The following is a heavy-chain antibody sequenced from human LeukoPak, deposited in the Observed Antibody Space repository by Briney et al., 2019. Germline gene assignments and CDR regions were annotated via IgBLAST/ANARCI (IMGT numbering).Heavy chain of an antibody. D-gene: IGHD2-2*02. Sequence: GASVKISCKASGYIFTTYYVHWVRQAPGQGLEWMGRINPNSGGTNYAQKFQGRVTMTRDTSISTAYMELSRLRSDDTAVYYCARDNIVVVPAAIRWFDPWGQGTLVTVSS. J-gene: IGHJ5*02. CDR1: GYIFTTYY. CDR2: INPNSGGT. V-gene: IGHV1-2*06. CDR3: ARDNIVVVPAAIRWFDP.